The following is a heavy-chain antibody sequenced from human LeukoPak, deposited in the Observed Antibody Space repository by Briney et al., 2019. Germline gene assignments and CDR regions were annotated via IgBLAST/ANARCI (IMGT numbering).Heavy chain of an antibody. Sequence: KPSETLSLTCTVSGGSISSYYWSWIRQPPGKGLEWIGYIYYSGSTNYNPSLKSRVTMSVDTSKNQFSLKLSSVTAAETAMYYCARVGGYNSPLDYWGQGTLVTVSS. D-gene: IGHD5-24*01. CDR3: ARVGGYNSPLDY. CDR1: GGSISSYY. V-gene: IGHV4-59*01. CDR2: IYYSGST. J-gene: IGHJ4*02.